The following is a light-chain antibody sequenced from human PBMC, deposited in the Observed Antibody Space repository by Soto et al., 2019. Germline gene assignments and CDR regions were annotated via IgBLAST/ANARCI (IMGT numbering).Light chain of an antibody. CDR1: QSVSSN. V-gene: IGKV3-15*01. CDR3: QQRSRWPWT. CDR2: ATS. J-gene: IGKJ1*01. Sequence: EIVMTQSPATLSVSPGERATLSCTASQSVSSNLGWYQQKPGQAPRLLISATSTRATGIPARFSGSGSGTEFTLTISSLEPEDFAVYYCQQRSRWPWTFGQGTKVDIK.